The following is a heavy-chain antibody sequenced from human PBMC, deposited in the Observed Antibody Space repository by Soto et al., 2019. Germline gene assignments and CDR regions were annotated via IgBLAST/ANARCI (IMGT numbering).Heavy chain of an antibody. D-gene: IGHD3-10*01. CDR3: ATNPGGGGY. J-gene: IGHJ4*02. CDR2: IYSGGYT. Sequence: EVQLVESGGGLIQPGGSLRLSCAVSGFTVSNNYMSWVRQAPGKGLEGVSVIYSGGYTAYGDSVKGRFTISRDNSKNTLYLKINSRGPAARAFFYCATNPGGGGYWGQGTLVTVSS. CDR1: GFTVSNNY. V-gene: IGHV3-53*01.